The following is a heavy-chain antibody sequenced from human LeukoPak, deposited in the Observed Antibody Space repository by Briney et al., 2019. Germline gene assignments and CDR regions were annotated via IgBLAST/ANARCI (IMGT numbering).Heavy chain of an antibody. Sequence: HPGGSLRLSCAASGFTFSSYAMSWVRQAPGEGLEWVSAISGSGGSTYYADSVKGRFTISRDNSKNTLYLQMNSLRAEDTAVYYCAKDRGYDILTGYQYYFDYWGQGTLVTVSS. CDR2: ISGSGGST. CDR3: AKDRGYDILTGYQYYFDY. CDR1: GFTFSSYA. V-gene: IGHV3-23*01. D-gene: IGHD3-9*01. J-gene: IGHJ4*02.